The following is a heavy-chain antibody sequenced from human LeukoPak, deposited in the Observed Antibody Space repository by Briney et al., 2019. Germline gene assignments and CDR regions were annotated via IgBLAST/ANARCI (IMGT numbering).Heavy chain of an antibody. V-gene: IGHV1-18*01. CDR2: ISGYNDNT. CDR1: GYTFTNYG. D-gene: IGHD2-2*01. CDR3: ARDRYQPGGAWFDP. Sequence: ASVKVSCKASGYTFTNYGISWVRQAPGQGLEWMGWISGYNDNTNYAQRFQDRLTMTTDTSTSTAYMELRSLRSDDTAVYYCARDRYQPGGAWFDPWGQGTLVTVSS. J-gene: IGHJ5*02.